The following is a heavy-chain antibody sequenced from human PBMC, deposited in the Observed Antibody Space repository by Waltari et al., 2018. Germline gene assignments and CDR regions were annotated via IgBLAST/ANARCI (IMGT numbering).Heavy chain of an antibody. CDR3: ARGGEAGGWLYYYGMDV. V-gene: IGHV1-8*01. D-gene: IGHD6-19*01. J-gene: IGHJ6*02. Sequence: QFQLVQSGAEVKKPGASVKVSCKASGYTFTSSDINCVRPATGQGPWWMGWMNPVTGNTGYAQKVQGRVTMTRNTSISTAYMELGSLRSEDTSVYYCARGGEAGGWLYYYGMDVWGQGTTVTVSS. CDR1: GYTFTSSD. CDR2: MNPVTGNT.